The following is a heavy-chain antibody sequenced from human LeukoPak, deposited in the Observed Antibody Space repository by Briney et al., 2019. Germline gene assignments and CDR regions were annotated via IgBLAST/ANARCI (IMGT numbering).Heavy chain of an antibody. J-gene: IGHJ5*02. D-gene: IGHD3-3*01. CDR3: ARGDYDFWSGTINWFDP. Sequence: PSETLSLTCAVYGGSFSGYYWSWIRQHPGKGLEWIGYIYYSGSTYYNPSLKSRVTISVDTSKNQFSLKLSSVTAADTAVYYCARGDYDFWSGTINWFDPWGQGTLVTVSS. CDR2: IYYSGST. CDR1: GGSFSGYY. V-gene: IGHV4-31*11.